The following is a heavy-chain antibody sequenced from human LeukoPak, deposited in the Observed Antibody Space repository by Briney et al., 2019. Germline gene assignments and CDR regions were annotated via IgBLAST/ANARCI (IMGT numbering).Heavy chain of an antibody. Sequence: HPGRSLRLSCAASGFTFSSYAMHWVRQAPGKGLEWVAVISYDGSNKYYADSVKGRFTISRDNSKNTLYLQMNSLRAEDTAVYYCARGEQLARAAGYDAFDIWGQGTMVTVSS. CDR3: ARGEQLARAAGYDAFDI. CDR2: ISYDGSNK. J-gene: IGHJ3*02. CDR1: GFTFSSYA. V-gene: IGHV3-30-3*01. D-gene: IGHD6-6*01.